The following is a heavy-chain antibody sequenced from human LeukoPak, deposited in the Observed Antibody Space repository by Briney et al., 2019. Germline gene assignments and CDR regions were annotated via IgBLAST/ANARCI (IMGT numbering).Heavy chain of an antibody. CDR2: MNPNSGNT. V-gene: IGHV1-8*01. J-gene: IGHJ4*02. D-gene: IGHD2-2*02. CDR1: GYTFSSYD. CDR3: TRGSQNCASASCYNF. Sequence: ASVKVSCKASGYTFSSYDINWVRQAAGQGLEWMGWMNPNSGNTGYAQKFQGRVTMTRTTSISTAYMELGSLTSEDTAVYYCTRGSQNCASASCYNFWGQGTLVTVSS.